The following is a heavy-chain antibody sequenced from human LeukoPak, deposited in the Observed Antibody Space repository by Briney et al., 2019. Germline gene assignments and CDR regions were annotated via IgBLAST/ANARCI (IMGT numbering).Heavy chain of an antibody. D-gene: IGHD4-11*01. CDR2: INHSGST. Sequence: SETLSLTCAVYGGSFSGYYWSWIRQPPGKGLEWIGEINHSGSTNYNPPLKSRVPISVDTSKNQFSLKLSSVTAADTAVYYCARGRTTVTTFSYYYYYMDVWGKGTTVTVSS. V-gene: IGHV4-34*01. CDR1: GGSFSGYY. J-gene: IGHJ6*03. CDR3: ARGRTTVTTFSYYYYYMDV.